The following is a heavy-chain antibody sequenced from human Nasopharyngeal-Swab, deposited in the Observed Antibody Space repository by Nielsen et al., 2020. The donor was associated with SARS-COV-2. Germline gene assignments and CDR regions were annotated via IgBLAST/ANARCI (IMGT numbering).Heavy chain of an antibody. V-gene: IGHV3-48*04. CDR2: ISGSGGTK. CDR1: GFTFSSYS. D-gene: IGHD5-12*01. CDR3: ARDDSYENYGMDV. J-gene: IGHJ6*02. Sequence: GESLKISCAASGFTFSSYSLNWVRQAPGKGLEWVSYISGSGGTKYYADSVKGRFTISRDNAKNSLYLQMNSLRAEDTAVYYCARDDSYENYGMDVWGQGTTVTVSS.